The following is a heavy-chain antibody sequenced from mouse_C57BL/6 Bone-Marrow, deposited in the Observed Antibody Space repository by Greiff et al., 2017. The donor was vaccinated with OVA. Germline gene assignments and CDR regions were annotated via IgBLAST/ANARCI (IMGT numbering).Heavy chain of an antibody. CDR1: GYAFSSSW. CDR2: IYPGDGDT. D-gene: IGHD4-1*01. CDR3: ARRDWDVGYCDV. J-gene: IGHJ1*03. V-gene: IGHV1-82*01. Sequence: QVQLQQSGPELVKPGASVKISCKASGYAFSSSWMNWVKQRPGKGLEWIGRIYPGDGDTNYNGKFKGKATLTADKSSSTAYMQLSSLTSEDSAVYFCARRDWDVGYCDVWGTGTTVTVSS.